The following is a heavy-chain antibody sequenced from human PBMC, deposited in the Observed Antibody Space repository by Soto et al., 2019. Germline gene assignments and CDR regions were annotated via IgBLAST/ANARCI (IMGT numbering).Heavy chain of an antibody. Sequence: GGSLRLSCAASGFSFSDSTIHWVRQASGKGLEWVGRIRNKANSYATEYAASMKGRFTTSRDDSKNTAYLEMNSLETEDTAVYYCTRWTKREVPGITYYFDYWGQGTLVTVSS. CDR1: GFSFSDST. J-gene: IGHJ4*02. CDR2: IRNKANSYAT. CDR3: TRWTKREVPGITYYFDY. V-gene: IGHV3-73*01. D-gene: IGHD1-20*01.